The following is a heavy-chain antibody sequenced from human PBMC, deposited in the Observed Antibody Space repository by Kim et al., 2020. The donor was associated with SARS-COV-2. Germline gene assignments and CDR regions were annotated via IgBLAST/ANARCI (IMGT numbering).Heavy chain of an antibody. D-gene: IGHD5-12*01. V-gene: IGHV3-9*01. CDR3: ATLSSGYFYGMDV. J-gene: IGHJ6*02. Sequence: GYADSVKGLFTISRDNAKNSLYLQMNSLRAEDTALYYCATLSSGYFYGMDVWGQGTTVTVSS.